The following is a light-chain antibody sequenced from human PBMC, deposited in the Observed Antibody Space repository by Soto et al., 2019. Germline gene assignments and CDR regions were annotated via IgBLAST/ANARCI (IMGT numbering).Light chain of an antibody. Sequence: QSALTQPASVSGSPGQSITISCTGTTSDVGGYDYVSWYQHHPGKAPKLLIYEVTDRPSGVSYRFSGSKSGNTASLTISGLRTEDEARYFCSSYTTRTALPHVFGTGTKLTVL. CDR1: TSDVGGYDY. CDR2: EVT. V-gene: IGLV2-14*01. CDR3: SSYTTRTALPHV. J-gene: IGLJ1*01.